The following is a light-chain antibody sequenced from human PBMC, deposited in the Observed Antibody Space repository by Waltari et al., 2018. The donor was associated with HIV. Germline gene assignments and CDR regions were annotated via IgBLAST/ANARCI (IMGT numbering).Light chain of an antibody. Sequence: QSVLTQPPSVSGAPGQWVTISCTGSTSNIGAGYDVHWYQQLPGTAPKLRLYGDSDRPSVVPDRFSGSKSGTSASLAITGLQAEDEADYYCQSYDSSLSNLIFGGGTKLTVL. V-gene: IGLV1-40*01. J-gene: IGLJ2*01. CDR1: TSNIGAGYD. CDR3: QSYDSSLSNLI. CDR2: GDS.